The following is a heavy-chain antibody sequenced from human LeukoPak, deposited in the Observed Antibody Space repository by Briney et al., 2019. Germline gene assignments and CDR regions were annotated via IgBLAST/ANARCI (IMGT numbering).Heavy chain of an antibody. CDR1: GGSFSGYY. J-gene: IGHJ5*02. Sequence: SETLSLTCAVYGGSFSGYYWSWIRQPPGKGLEWIGEINHSGSTNYNPSLKSRVTISVDTSKNQFSLKLSSVTAADTAVYYCARGRPNTYYDFWSGYYGFDPWGQGTLVTVSS. CDR3: ARGRPNTYYDFWSGYYGFDP. D-gene: IGHD3-3*01. CDR2: INHSGST. V-gene: IGHV4-34*01.